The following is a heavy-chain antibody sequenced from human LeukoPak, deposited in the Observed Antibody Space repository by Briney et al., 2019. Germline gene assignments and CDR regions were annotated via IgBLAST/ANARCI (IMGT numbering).Heavy chain of an antibody. J-gene: IGHJ6*03. Sequence: GGSLRLSCAASGFTVSSNYMSWVRQAPGKGLEWVSVIYSGGSTYYAGSVKGRFTISRDNSKNTLYLQVNSLRAEDTAVYYGARGPGSMYYYYYMDVWGKGTTVTVSS. CDR2: IYSGGST. V-gene: IGHV3-53*01. CDR1: GFTVSSNY. CDR3: ARGPGSMYYYYYMDV. D-gene: IGHD1-14*01.